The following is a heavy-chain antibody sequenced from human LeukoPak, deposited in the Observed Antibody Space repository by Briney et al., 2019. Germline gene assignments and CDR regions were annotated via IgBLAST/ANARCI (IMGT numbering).Heavy chain of an antibody. CDR1: GFTFSSYW. J-gene: IGHJ4*02. D-gene: IGHD5-18*01. CDR2: IKKDGSEN. Sequence: GGSLRLSCAASGFTFSSYWMSWVRQAPGKGLEWVANIKKDGSENYYVDSVRGRFTISRDNAKKSLYLQMKSLRAEDTAVYYCARHLSGVTGYSYGRGIDYWGQGTLVTVSS. CDR3: ARHLSGVTGYSYGRGIDY. V-gene: IGHV3-7*01.